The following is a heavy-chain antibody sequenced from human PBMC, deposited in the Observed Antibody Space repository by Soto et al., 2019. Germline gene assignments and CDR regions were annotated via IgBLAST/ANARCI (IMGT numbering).Heavy chain of an antibody. CDR2: ISSSSSTI. CDR3: ARDYGSGAFVY. Sequence: HGGSLRLSCAASGFTFSTYSMNWVRQAPGKGLEWVSYISSSSSTIYYADSVKGRFTISRDNAKNSLYLQMNSLRAEDTAVYYCARDYGSGAFVYWGQGTLVTVSS. J-gene: IGHJ4*02. V-gene: IGHV3-48*01. D-gene: IGHD3-10*01. CDR1: GFTFSTYS.